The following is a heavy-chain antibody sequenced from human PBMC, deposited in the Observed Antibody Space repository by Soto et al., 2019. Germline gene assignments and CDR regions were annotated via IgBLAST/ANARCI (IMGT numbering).Heavy chain of an antibody. CDR1: RGSINSSSYY. D-gene: IGHD5-12*01. CDR3: ARGNGYNLY. J-gene: IGHJ4*02. V-gene: IGHV4-39*07. Sequence: PXXTLSLTCTVSRGSINSSSYYWGWIRQPPGKGMDWXGTIYXSGTSYNNQSXXSRVTISXXTSRNQLSMRLSSVTAADTAVYYCARGNGYNLYWGQGTLVTVSS. CDR2: IYXSGTS.